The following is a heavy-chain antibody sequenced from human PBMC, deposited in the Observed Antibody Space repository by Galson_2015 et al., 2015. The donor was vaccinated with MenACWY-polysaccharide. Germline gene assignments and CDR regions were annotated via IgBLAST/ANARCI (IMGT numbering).Heavy chain of an antibody. D-gene: IGHD3-16*01. V-gene: IGHV3-30*18. CDR1: GFTFSYYG. CDR3: AKTSTPPRARYEYYFGMDV. CDR2: ISFDGNDK. Sequence: SLRLSCAAAGFTFSYYGLHWVRQAPGTGLEWVAVISFDGNDKFYAESVTGRFTGSRGNSNKTLYLRMNNLRPEDTAVYYCAKTSTPPRARYEYYFGMDVWGQGTTVTVSS. J-gene: IGHJ6*02.